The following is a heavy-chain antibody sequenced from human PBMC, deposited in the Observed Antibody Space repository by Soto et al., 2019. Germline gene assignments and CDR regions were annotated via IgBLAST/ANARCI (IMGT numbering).Heavy chain of an antibody. J-gene: IGHJ6*02. D-gene: IGHD2-15*01. CDR1: GGAFSSYA. CDR3: ARNEMATPGYYYYGMDV. V-gene: IGHV1-69*13. Sequence: SVKVSCKASGGAFSSYAISWVRQAPGQGLEWMGGIIPIFGTANYAQKFQGRVTITADESTSTAYMELSSLRSEDTAVYYCARNEMATPGYYYYGMDVWGQGTTVTVSS. CDR2: IIPIFGTA.